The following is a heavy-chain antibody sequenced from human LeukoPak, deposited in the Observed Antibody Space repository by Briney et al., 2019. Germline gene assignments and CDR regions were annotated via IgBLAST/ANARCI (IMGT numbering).Heavy chain of an antibody. J-gene: IGHJ4*02. CDR2: IDPNSGDT. CDR1: GYTFTGYY. Sequence: ASVKVSCKASGYTFTGYYMHWVRQAPGQGLEWMGWIDPNSGDTNYAQKFRGRVTMTRDTSISTAYMELSRLRSDDTAVYYCARGDIGSVDYWGQGTLVTVSS. D-gene: IGHD3-16*01. V-gene: IGHV1-2*02. CDR3: ARGDIGSVDY.